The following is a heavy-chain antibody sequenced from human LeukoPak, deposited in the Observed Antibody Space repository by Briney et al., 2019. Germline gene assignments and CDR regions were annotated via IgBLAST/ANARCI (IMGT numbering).Heavy chain of an antibody. D-gene: IGHD1-26*01. CDR1: GYTFTGYY. CDR3: ARCPSGYDDFDI. CDR2: INPNSGGT. Sequence: ASVKVSCKASGYTFTGYYMHWVRQAPGQGLEWMGWINPNSGGTNYAQKFQGRVTKTRDTSISTAYMELSRLRSDDTAVYYCARCPSGYDDFDIWGQGTMVTVSS. J-gene: IGHJ3*02. V-gene: IGHV1-2*02.